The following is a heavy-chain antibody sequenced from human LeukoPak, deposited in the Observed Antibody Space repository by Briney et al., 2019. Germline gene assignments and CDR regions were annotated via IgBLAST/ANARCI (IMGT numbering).Heavy chain of an antibody. CDR2: ISYDGSNK. D-gene: IGHD2-15*01. Sequence: GGSLRLSCAASGFTFSSYGMHWVRQAPGKGPEWVAVISYDGSNKYYADSVKGRFTISRDNSKNTLYLQMNSLRAEDTAVYYCAKDLNIYCSGGSCYPFDYWGQGTLVTVSS. CDR3: AKDLNIYCSGGSCYPFDY. CDR1: GFTFSSYG. V-gene: IGHV3-30*18. J-gene: IGHJ4*02.